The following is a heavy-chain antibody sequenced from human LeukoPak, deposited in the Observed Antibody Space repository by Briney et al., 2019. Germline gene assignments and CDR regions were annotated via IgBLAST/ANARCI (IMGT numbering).Heavy chain of an antibody. D-gene: IGHD1-26*01. CDR3: ARGGGATTRFGP. Sequence: SQTLSLTCTVSGGSISSGSYYWSWIRQPAGKGLECLGRIYTSGSAKYNPSLRSRVTISVDMSKNQFSLNLSSVTAADTAAYYCARGGGATTRFGPWGQGTPVTVSS. CDR1: GGSISSGSYY. J-gene: IGHJ5*02. CDR2: IYTSGSA. V-gene: IGHV4-61*02.